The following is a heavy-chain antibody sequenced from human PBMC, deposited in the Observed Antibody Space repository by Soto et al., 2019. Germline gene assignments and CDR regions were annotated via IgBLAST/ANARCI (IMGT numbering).Heavy chain of an antibody. V-gene: IGHV1-46*01. CDR1: GYTFTSYY. J-gene: IGHJ4*02. CDR2: INPSGGST. D-gene: IGHD6-13*01. CDR3: AREGDSSHWYGVESDY. Sequence: QVQLVQSGAEVKKPGASVKVSCKASGYTFTSYYMHWVRQAPGQGLEWMGVINPSGGSTSYAQKFEDRGIMTRDTSTSTVLMELSSLRSEDTAVYYCAREGDSSHWYGVESDYWGQGTLVTVSS.